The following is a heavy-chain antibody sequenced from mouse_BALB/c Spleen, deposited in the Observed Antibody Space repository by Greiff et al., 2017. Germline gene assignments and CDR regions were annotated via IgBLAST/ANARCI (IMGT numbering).Heavy chain of an antibody. J-gene: IGHJ3*01. D-gene: IGHD2-13*01. CDR1: GFTFSSYT. CDR2: ISNGGGST. Sequence: EVQGVESGGGLVQPGGSLKLSCAASGFTFSSYTMSWVRQTPEKRLEWVAYISNGGGSTYYPDTVKGRFTISRDNAKNTLYLQMSSLKSEDTAMYYCARPDGDSFAYWGQGTLVTVSA. V-gene: IGHV5-12-2*01. CDR3: ARPDGDSFAY.